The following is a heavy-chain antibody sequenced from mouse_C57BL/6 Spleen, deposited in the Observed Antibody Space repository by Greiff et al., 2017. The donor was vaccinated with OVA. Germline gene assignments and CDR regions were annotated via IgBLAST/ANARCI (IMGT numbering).Heavy chain of an antibody. D-gene: IGHD2-12*01. CDR1: GYTFTDYE. V-gene: IGHV1-15*01. Sequence: QVQLQQSGAELVRPGASVTLSCKASGYTFTDYEMHWVKQTPVHGLEWIGAIDPETGGTAYNQKFKGKAILTADKSSSTAYMALRRLTSEDADFYYCTRESMYCGDSDWYFDVWGTGTTVNVSS. J-gene: IGHJ1*03. CDR2: IDPETGGT. CDR3: TRESMYCGDSDWYFDV.